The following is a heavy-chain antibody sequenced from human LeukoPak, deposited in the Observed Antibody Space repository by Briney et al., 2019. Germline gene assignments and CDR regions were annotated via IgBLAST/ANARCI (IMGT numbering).Heavy chain of an antibody. CDR3: ARDLGVTGTTGSDY. J-gene: IGHJ4*02. Sequence: PRGSLRLSCAASGFTFSSYGMHWVRQAPGKGLEWVAVIWYDGGNKYYADSVKGRFTISRDNSKNTLYLQMNSLRAEDTAVYYCARDLGVTGTTGSDYWGQGTLVTVSS. CDR1: GFTFSSYG. D-gene: IGHD1-7*01. CDR2: IWYDGGNK. V-gene: IGHV3-33*01.